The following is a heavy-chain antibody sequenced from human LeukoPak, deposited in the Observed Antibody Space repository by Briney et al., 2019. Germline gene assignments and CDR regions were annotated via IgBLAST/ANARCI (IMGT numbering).Heavy chain of an antibody. CDR1: GGSISSYY. J-gene: IGHJ3*02. Sequence: SETLSLTCTVSGGSISSYYWSWIRQPPGKGLEWIGYIYYSGSTNYNPSLKSRVTISVDESKNQFSLKLSSVTAADTAVYYCARDKREPRYAFDIWGQGTMITVSS. D-gene: IGHD1-26*01. V-gene: IGHV4-59*12. CDR2: IYYSGST. CDR3: ARDKREPRYAFDI.